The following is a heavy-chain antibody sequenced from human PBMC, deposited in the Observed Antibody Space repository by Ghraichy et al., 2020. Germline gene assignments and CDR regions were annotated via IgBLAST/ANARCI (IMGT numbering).Heavy chain of an antibody. V-gene: IGHV1-3*01. J-gene: IGHJ3*02. CDR3: ARGGYTWLRYAPGPETANDAFDI. Sequence: ASVKVSCKASGYTFTSYAMHWVRQAPGQRLEWMGWINAGNGNTKYSQKFQGRVTITRDTSASTAYMELSSLRSEDTAVYYCARGGYTWLRYAPGPETANDAFDIWGQGTMVTVSS. CDR1: GYTFTSYA. CDR2: INAGNGNT. D-gene: IGHD5-12*01.